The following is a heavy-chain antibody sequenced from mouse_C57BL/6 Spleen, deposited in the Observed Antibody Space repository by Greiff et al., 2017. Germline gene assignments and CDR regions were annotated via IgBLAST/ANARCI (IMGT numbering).Heavy chain of an antibody. CDR1: GYTFTSYW. V-gene: IGHV1-55*01. CDR3: AIPTVVATRGYFDV. Sequence: VQLQQPGAELVKPGASVKMSCKASGYTFTSYWITWVKQRPGQGLEWIGDLFPGSGSTNYNEKFKSKATLTVDTSSSTAYMQLSSLTSEDSAVYYCAIPTVVATRGYFDVWGTGTTVTVSS. CDR2: LFPGSGST. D-gene: IGHD1-1*01. J-gene: IGHJ1*03.